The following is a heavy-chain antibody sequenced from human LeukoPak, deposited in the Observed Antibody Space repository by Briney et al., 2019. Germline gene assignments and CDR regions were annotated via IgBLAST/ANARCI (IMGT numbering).Heavy chain of an antibody. V-gene: IGHV3-11*04. J-gene: IGHJ4*02. D-gene: IGHD6-13*01. CDR3: ARVGALSSSWLLY. Sequence: PGGSLRLSCAASGFTFSDYYMSWIRQAPGKGLEWVSYISNSGNTIYYADSVKGRFTISRDNAKNSLYLQMNSLRAEDTAVYYCARVGALSSSWLLYWGQGILVTVSS. CDR1: GFTFSDYY. CDR2: ISNSGNTI.